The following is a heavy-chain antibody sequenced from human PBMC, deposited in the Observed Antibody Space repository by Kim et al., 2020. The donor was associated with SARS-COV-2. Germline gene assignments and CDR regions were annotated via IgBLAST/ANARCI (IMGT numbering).Heavy chain of an antibody. V-gene: IGHV4-59*01. Sequence: SETLSLTCTVSGGSISSYYWIWIRQPPGKGLEWIGYIYYSGSTNYNPSLKSRVTISVDTSKNQFSLKLSSVTAADTAVYYCASSSSGWLDYWGQGTLVTVSS. J-gene: IGHJ4*02. CDR2: IYYSGST. CDR1: GGSISSYY. CDR3: ASSSSGWLDY. D-gene: IGHD6-19*01.